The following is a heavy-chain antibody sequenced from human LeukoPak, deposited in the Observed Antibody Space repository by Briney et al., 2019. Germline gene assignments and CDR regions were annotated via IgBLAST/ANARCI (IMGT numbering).Heavy chain of an antibody. Sequence: PGGSLRLSCTASGFTFGDYAMSWVRQAPGKGLGWVGFIRSKAYGGTTEYAASVKGRFTISRDDSKSIAYLQMNSLKTEDTAVYYCTREGGRWLQLTGDYWGQGTLVTVPS. CDR1: GFTFGDYA. J-gene: IGHJ4*02. CDR2: IRSKAYGGTT. V-gene: IGHV3-49*04. D-gene: IGHD5-24*01. CDR3: TREGGRWLQLTGDY.